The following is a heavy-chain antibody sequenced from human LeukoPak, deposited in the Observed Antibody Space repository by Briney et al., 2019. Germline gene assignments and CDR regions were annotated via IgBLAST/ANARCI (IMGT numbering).Heavy chain of an antibody. Sequence: ASVKVSCKASGYTFTCYYMHWVRQAPGQGLEWMGWINPNSGGTNYAQKFQGRVTMTRDTSISKAYMELSRLRSDDTAVYYCARVRRHYYDSSGYYRYRDYFDYWGQGTLVTVSS. V-gene: IGHV1-2*02. CDR3: ARVRRHYYDSSGYYRYRDYFDY. J-gene: IGHJ4*02. CDR1: GYTFTCYY. D-gene: IGHD3-22*01. CDR2: INPNSGGT.